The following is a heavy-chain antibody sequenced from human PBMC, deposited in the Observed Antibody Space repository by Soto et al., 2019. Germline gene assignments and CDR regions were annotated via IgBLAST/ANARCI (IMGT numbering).Heavy chain of an antibody. Sequence: QITLKESGPTLVKPTQTLTLTCTFSGFSLSTNGVGVGWIRQPPGKALEWLALIYWDDDKRYSPSLKSRLTLTKDTTTHQAVLTMNNLYPVNTATYYCLHGSCSSTSCYPNHYNDMDVWGQGTPVTVSS. D-gene: IGHD2-2*01. CDR2: IYWDDDK. CDR1: GFSLSTNGVG. J-gene: IGHJ6*02. V-gene: IGHV2-5*02. CDR3: LHGSCSSTSCYPNHYNDMDV.